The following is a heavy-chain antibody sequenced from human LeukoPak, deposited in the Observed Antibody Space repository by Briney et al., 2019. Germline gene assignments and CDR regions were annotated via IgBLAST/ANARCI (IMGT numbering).Heavy chain of an antibody. CDR1: GYTFTSYA. V-gene: IGHV1-3*01. Sequence: RASVKVSCKASGYTFTSYAMHWVRQAPGQRLEWMGWINAGNGNTKYSQKFQGRVTITRDTSASTAYMELSSLRSEDTAVYYCARSPYPFDGMDVWGQGTTVTVSS. CDR3: ARSPYPFDGMDV. CDR2: INAGNGNT. D-gene: IGHD3-9*01. J-gene: IGHJ6*02.